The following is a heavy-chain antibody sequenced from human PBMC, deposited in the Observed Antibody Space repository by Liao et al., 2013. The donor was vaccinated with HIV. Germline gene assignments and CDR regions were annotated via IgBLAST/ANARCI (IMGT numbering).Heavy chain of an antibody. CDR3: ARGELYAFDI. J-gene: IGHJ3*02. CDR1: GGSFSGYY. V-gene: IGHV4-34*01. CDR2: INHSGST. D-gene: IGHD1-7*01. Sequence: QLQLQQWGAGLLKPSETLSLTCAVYGGSFSGYYWNWIRQPPGKGLEWIGEINHSGSTNYNPSLKSRVTISVDTSKNQFSLKLSSVTAADTAVYYCARGELYAFDIWGQGTMVTVSS.